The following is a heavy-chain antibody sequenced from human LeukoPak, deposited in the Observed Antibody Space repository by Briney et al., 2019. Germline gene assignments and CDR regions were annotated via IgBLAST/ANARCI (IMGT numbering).Heavy chain of an antibody. CDR1: GGSISSGGYY. V-gene: IGHV4-31*03. J-gene: IGHJ3*02. Sequence: TLSLTCTVSGGSISSGGYYWSWIRHHPGKGLEWLGNIYYTGRTYYNLSLKSRLTISVETSKSQFSLKLSSVTAADTAVYYCARASRALRNDAFDIWGQGTKVTVSS. CDR2: IYYTGRT. CDR3: ARASRALRNDAFDI.